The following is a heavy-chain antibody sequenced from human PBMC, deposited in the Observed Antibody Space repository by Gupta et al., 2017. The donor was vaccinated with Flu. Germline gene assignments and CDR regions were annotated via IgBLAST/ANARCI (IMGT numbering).Heavy chain of an antibody. D-gene: IGHD4-4*01. J-gene: IGHJ6*02. CDR2: ISGSGGST. V-gene: IGHV3-23*01. Sequence: GLEWVSVISGSGGSTYYVDSVKGRFTISRDNSKNTLYLQMNSLRAEDTAVYYCARDYSNYVEFKYYYYGMDVWGQGTTVTVSS. CDR3: ARDYSNYVEFKYYYYGMDV.